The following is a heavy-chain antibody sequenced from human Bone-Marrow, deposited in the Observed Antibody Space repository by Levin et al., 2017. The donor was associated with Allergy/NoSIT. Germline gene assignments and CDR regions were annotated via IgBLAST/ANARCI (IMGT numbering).Heavy chain of an antibody. V-gene: IGHV4-59*02. Sequence: SQTLSLPCGVSGDSVTDSYWSWLRQSPGKGLEWIGYISYTGGTTYNRSLKSRVTISLDTSKNSFSLRLTSVTAADTAVYYCARSDPYYDLLTGFYPHGFDIWGQGTLVTVSS. CDR2: ISYTGGT. CDR1: GDSVTDSY. D-gene: IGHD3-9*01. CDR3: ARSDPYYDLLTGFYPHGFDI. J-gene: IGHJ3*02.